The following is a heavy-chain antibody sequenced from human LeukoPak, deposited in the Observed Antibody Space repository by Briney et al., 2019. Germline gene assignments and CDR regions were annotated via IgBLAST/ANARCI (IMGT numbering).Heavy chain of an antibody. D-gene: IGHD1-26*01. CDR1: GFTFDDYA. Sequence: PGRSLRLSCAASGFTFDDYAMHWVRQAPGKGLEWVSGISWNSGSIGYADSVKGRFTISRDNAKNSLYLQMNSLRAEDTALYYCAKAKWELLEVVHGTPYYFDYWGQGTLVTVSS. CDR2: ISWNSGSI. CDR3: AKAKWELLEVVHGTPYYFDY. J-gene: IGHJ4*02. V-gene: IGHV3-9*01.